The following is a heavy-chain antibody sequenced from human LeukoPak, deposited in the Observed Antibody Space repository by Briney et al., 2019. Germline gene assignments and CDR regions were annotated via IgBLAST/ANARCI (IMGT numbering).Heavy chain of an antibody. CDR2: ITSDGST. D-gene: IGHD3-10*02. CDR1: GFTFSDYY. V-gene: IGHV3-69-1*02. CDR3: AELGITMIGGV. Sequence: GGSLRLSCAASGFTFSDYYMSWIRQAPGKGLEWVSGITSDGSTYYADSVKGRFTISRDNAKNSLYLQMNSLRAEDTAVYYCAELGITMIGGVWGKGTTVTISS. J-gene: IGHJ6*04.